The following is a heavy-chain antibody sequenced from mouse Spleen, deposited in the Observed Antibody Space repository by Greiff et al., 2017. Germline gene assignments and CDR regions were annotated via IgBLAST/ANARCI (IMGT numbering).Heavy chain of an antibody. CDR1: GFTFTDYY. V-gene: IGHV7-3*02. D-gene: IGHD4-1*01. J-gene: IGHJ2*01. CDR2: IRNKANGYTT. Sequence: EVQGVESGGGLVQPGGSLRLSCATSGFTFTDYYMSWVRQPPGKALEWLGFIRNKANGYTTEYSASVKGRFTISRDNSQSILYLQMNTLRAEDSATYYCAREGTGTPYYFDYWGQGTTLTVSS. CDR3: AREGTGTPYYFDY.